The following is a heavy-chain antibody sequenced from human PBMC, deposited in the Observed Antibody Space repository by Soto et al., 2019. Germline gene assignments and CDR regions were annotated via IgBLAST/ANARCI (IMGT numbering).Heavy chain of an antibody. CDR3: ARVRRLGCYVYYYMDF. D-gene: IGHD2-15*01. Sequence: QVQLLQSGAEVKKPGASVKVSCKASGYTFTNYGITWVRQAPGQGLEWMGWISAYNGNTHYTQRLQGRVTMTTDTSTSTAYMERRGLRCDDTAGYDCARVRRLGCYVYYYMDFWGKGTTGTVAS. V-gene: IGHV1-18*01. J-gene: IGHJ6*03. CDR1: GYTFTNYG. CDR2: ISAYNGNT.